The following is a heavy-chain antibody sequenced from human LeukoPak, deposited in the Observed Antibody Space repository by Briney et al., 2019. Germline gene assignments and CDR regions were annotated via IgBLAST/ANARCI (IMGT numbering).Heavy chain of an antibody. D-gene: IGHD3-3*01. V-gene: IGHV1-2*02. CDR3: ARLRCVALRDTEYYYDYMDV. J-gene: IGHJ6*03. CDR2: INPNSGGT. Sequence: ASVKVSCKASGYTFTGYYMHWVRQAPGQGLEWMGWINPNSGGTNYAQKFQGRVTMTRDTSISTAYMELSRLRSDDTAVYYCARLRCVALRDTEYYYDYMDVWGKGTTVTISS. CDR1: GYTFTGYY.